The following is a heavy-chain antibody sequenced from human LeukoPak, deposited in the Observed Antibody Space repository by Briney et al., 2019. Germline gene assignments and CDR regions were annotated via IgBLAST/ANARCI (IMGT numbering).Heavy chain of an antibody. CDR1: GGSISSSSYY. V-gene: IGHV4-39*07. CDR2: IYYSGST. J-gene: IGHJ5*02. D-gene: IGHD6-13*01. CDR3: ARGEDSSSWYGEGNWFDP. Sequence: SETLSLTCTVSGGSISSSSYYWGWIRQPPGKGLEWIGSIYYSGSTYYNPSLKSRVTISVDTSKNQFSLKLSSVTAADTAVYYCARGEDSSSWYGEGNWFDPWGQGTLVTVSS.